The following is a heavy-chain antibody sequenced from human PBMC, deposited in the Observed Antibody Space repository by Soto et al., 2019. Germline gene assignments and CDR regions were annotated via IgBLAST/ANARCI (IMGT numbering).Heavy chain of an antibody. CDR3: VKDKSSMATMTCDF. CDR2: ISWNSGSI. CDR1: GLTFDDYA. V-gene: IGHV3-9*01. J-gene: IGHJ4*02. Sequence: EVELVESGGGLVEPGRSLRLSCVTSGLTFDDYAFHWVRQVPGGGLDWVASISWNSGSIGHGESVKGRFTISRDNAKNTLYLQMNSLKPEDTALYYCVKDKSSMATMTCDFWGQGAVVTVSS.